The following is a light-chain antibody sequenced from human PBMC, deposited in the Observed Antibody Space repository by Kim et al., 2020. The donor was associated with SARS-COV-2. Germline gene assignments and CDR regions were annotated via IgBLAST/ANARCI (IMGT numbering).Light chain of an antibody. CDR2: GAS. CDR3: QQYGSSPLT. J-gene: IGKJ4*01. CDR1: QSVRSSY. Sequence: EIVLTQSPGTLSLSPGERVTLSCRASQSVRSSYLAWYQQKSGQAPRLLIYGASSRATGIPDTFSGSGSGTDFTLTISRLEPEDFAVYYCQQYGSSPLTFGGGTKLEI. V-gene: IGKV3-20*01.